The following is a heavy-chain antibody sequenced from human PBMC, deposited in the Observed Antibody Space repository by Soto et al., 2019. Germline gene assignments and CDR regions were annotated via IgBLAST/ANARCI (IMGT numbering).Heavy chain of an antibody. D-gene: IGHD5-18*01. V-gene: IGHV3-23*01. CDR3: AKSWGDTWQESAFDI. Sequence: EVQMLESGGDLIQPGGSLRLSCAASGFSFSSYSMSWVRQAPGKGLEWVSGMSATGGSTYYADSVKGRFIISRDNSRKPLYLQMNSLRADDTAVYYCAKSWGDTWQESAFDIWGLGTMVTVSA. CDR1: GFSFSSYS. J-gene: IGHJ3*02. CDR2: MSATGGST.